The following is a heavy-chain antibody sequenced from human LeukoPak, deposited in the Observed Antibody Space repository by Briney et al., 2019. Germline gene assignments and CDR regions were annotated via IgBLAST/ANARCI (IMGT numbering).Heavy chain of an antibody. Sequence: PSETLSLTCAVYGGSFSGYYWSWIRQPPGKGLEWIGYIYYSGSTNYNPSLKSRVTISVDTSKNQFSLKLSSVTAADTAVYYCARTSGVEGIDYWGQGTLVTVSS. CDR1: GGSFSGYY. J-gene: IGHJ4*02. CDR3: ARTSGVEGIDY. V-gene: IGHV4-59*01. D-gene: IGHD1-1*01. CDR2: IYYSGST.